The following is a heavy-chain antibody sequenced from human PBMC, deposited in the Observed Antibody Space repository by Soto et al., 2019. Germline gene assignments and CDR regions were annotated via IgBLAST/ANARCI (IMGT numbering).Heavy chain of an antibody. CDR2: IKQDGSEK. V-gene: IGHV3-7*01. D-gene: IGHD2-15*01. CDR3: ARDRRCSGGSCYYFDY. CDR1: GFTFSTYW. J-gene: IGHJ4*02. Sequence: GGSLRLSCAASGFTFSTYWMSWVRQAPGKGLEWVANIKQDGSEKYYVDSVKGRFTISRDNAKNSMYLQVNSLRAEDTAVYYCARDRRCSGGSCYYFDYWGQGTLVTVSS.